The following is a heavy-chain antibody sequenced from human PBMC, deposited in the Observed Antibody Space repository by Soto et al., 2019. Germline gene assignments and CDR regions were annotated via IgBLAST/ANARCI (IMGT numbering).Heavy chain of an antibody. CDR1: GGSFSDNY. V-gene: IGHV4-34*01. D-gene: IGHD3-22*01. Sequence: QVQLQQWGAGLLKPSETLSLTCGVYGGSFSDNYCSWIRQSPGQGLEWIGESNHSGSTNSNPSLKSRFTLSKDTSKNQFSLKLSSVTAADPAVYYCARGLYYYAYSGWRHNCFDPWGQGTLVTVSS. CDR3: ARGLYYYAYSGWRHNCFDP. CDR2: SNHSGST. J-gene: IGHJ5*02.